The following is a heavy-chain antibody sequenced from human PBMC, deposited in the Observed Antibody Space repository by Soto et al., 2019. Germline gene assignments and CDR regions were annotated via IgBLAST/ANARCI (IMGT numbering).Heavy chain of an antibody. CDR2: INPSGGST. Sequence: ASVKVSCKASGYTLTSYYMHWVRQAPGQGLAWMGIINPSGGSTSYAQNYQGRITTTSDTSTTTVYMELSSLRSEDTAVYFCARGDYDALTGYYPLDFWGQGTLVTVS. CDR3: ARGDYDALTGYYPLDF. CDR1: GYTLTSYY. J-gene: IGHJ4*02. V-gene: IGHV1-46*01. D-gene: IGHD3-9*01.